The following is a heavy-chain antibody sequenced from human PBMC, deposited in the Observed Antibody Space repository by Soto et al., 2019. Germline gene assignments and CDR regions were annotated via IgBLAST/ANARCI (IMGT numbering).Heavy chain of an antibody. CDR3: ARDIVTSDQDYYYYGMDV. D-gene: IGHD3-16*02. Sequence: QVPLVQSGAEVKKPGASVKVSCKASGYTFTSYGISWVRQAPGQGLEWMGWISAYNGNTNYAQKLQGRVTMTTDTSTSTAYMELRCLRSDDTAVYYCARDIVTSDQDYYYYGMDVWGQGTTVTVSS. CDR2: ISAYNGNT. V-gene: IGHV1-18*04. CDR1: GYTFTSYG. J-gene: IGHJ6*02.